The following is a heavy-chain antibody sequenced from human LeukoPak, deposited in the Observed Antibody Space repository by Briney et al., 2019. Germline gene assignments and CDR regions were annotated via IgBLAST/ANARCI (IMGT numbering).Heavy chain of an antibody. CDR3: GRCILSSLIVNDC. D-gene: IGHD1-14*01. Sequence: PGGSLRLSCGASGFTFSNYAMNWVRQGPGKGLEWVSGISGSGANIQYAESVKGRFTISRGNARNSLYLQMDSLRAEDTAVYYCGRCILSSLIVNDCWGQGTLVTVSS. CDR2: ISGSGANI. CDR1: GFTFSNYA. J-gene: IGHJ4*02. V-gene: IGHV3-21*01.